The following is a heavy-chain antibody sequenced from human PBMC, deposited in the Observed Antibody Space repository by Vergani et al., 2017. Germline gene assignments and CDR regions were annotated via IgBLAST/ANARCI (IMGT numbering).Heavy chain of an antibody. CDR1: GGSISSYY. J-gene: IGHJ6*03. V-gene: IGHV4-59*01. CDR3: AREARITMGRESYDYYYYMDV. Sequence: QVQLQESGPGLVKPSETLSLTCTVSGGSISSYYWSWIRQPPGKGLEWIGYIYYSGSTNYNPSLKSRVTISVDTSKNQFSLKLSSVTAADTAVYYCAREARITMGRESYDYYYYMDVWGKGTTVTVSS. CDR2: IYYSGST. D-gene: IGHD3-10*01.